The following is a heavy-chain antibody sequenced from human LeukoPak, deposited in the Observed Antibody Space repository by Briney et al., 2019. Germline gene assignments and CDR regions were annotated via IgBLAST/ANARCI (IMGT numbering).Heavy chain of an antibody. CDR1: GFTFSSYV. CDR3: ARGQLLWFGESQSRYYYYGMDV. D-gene: IGHD3-10*01. V-gene: IGHV3-13*01. CDR2: IGTAGDT. J-gene: IGHJ6*02. Sequence: GGSLRLSCPASGFTFSSYVMHWVRQATGKGLEWVSAIGTAGDTYYPGSVKGRFTISRENAKTSLYLQMNSLRAGDTAVYYCARGQLLWFGESQSRYYYYGMDVWGQGTTVTVSS.